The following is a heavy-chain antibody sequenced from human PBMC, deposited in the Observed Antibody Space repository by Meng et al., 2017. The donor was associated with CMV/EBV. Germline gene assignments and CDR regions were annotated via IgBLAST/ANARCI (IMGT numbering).Heavy chain of an antibody. J-gene: IGHJ4*02. CDR2: IIPIFGTA. Sequence: SVKVSCKASGGTFSSYAVSWVRQAPGQGLEWMGGIIPIFGTANYAQKFQGRVTITTDESTSTAYMELSSLRSEDTAVYYCARGSVTYDSLNYFDYWGQGTLVPSPQ. V-gene: IGHV1-69*05. D-gene: IGHD3-3*01. CDR3: ARGSVTYDSLNYFDY. CDR1: GGTFSSYA.